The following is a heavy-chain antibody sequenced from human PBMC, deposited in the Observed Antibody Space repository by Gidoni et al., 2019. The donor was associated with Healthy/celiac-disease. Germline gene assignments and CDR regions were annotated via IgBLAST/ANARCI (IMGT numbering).Heavy chain of an antibody. CDR1: GYTFTGSY. CDR3: ARGGWFGEPYDATDAFDI. V-gene: IGHV1-2*05. CDR2: INPNSGGT. Sequence: QVQLVQSGAEVKKPGASVKVSCKASGYTFTGSYMHWVRQAPGQGLEWMGRINPNSGGTNYAQKFQGRVTMTRDTSISTAYMELSRLRSDDTVVYYCARGGWFGEPYDATDAFDIWGQGTMVTVSS. J-gene: IGHJ3*02. D-gene: IGHD3-10*01.